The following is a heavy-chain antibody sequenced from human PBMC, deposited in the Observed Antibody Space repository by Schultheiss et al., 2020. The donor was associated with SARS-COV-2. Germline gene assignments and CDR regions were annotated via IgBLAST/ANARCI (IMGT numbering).Heavy chain of an antibody. V-gene: IGHV4-61*01. J-gene: IGHJ4*02. D-gene: IGHD6-13*01. CDR3: ARGRYVAAAGYYFDS. CDR2: ISYSGSA. Sequence: SETLSLTCSVSGGSVSSGRYYWSWVRQPPGKGLEWIGYISYSGSAKYNPSLKSLGTISVDTSKNQFSLKLSSVTAADTAVYYCARGRYVAAAGYYFDSWGQGTLVTVSS. CDR1: GGSVSSGRYY.